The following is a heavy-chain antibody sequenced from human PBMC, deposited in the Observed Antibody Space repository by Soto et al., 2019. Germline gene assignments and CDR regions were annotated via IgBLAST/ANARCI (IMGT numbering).Heavy chain of an antibody. D-gene: IGHD3-10*01. Sequence: QVQLVQSGAEVKKPGASVKVSCKASDYTFTRYGISWVRQAPGQGREWMGWISAYNGNTNYAQKLRGRVTMTTDTSTSTAYMELSSLRSDDTAVYYCARERGGASGDYLDYWGQGTLVTVAS. CDR3: ARERGGASGDYLDY. CDR1: DYTFTRYG. J-gene: IGHJ4*02. CDR2: ISAYNGNT. V-gene: IGHV1-18*01.